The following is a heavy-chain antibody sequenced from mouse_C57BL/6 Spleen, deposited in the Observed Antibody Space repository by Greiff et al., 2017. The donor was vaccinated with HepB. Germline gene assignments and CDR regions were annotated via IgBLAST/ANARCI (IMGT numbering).Heavy chain of an antibody. Sequence: VQLQQSGAELVKPGASVKISCKASGYAFSSYWMNWVKQRPGKGLEWIGQIYPGDGDTNYNGKFKGKATLTADKSSSTAYMQLSSLTSEDSAVYFCAREEYYSNHWYVDDWGTGTTVTVSS. D-gene: IGHD2-5*01. V-gene: IGHV1-80*01. CDR2: IYPGDGDT. CDR1: GYAFSSYW. CDR3: AREEYYSNHWYVDD. J-gene: IGHJ1*03.